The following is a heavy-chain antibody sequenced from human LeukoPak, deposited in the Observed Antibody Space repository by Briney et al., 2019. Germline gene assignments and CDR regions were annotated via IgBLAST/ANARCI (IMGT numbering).Heavy chain of an antibody. CDR3: ARDGAGYSNLELY. J-gene: IGHJ4*02. D-gene: IGHD6-13*01. CDR2: IYSGGST. CDR1: GLIVSNNY. V-gene: IGHV3-53*01. Sequence: PRRSLSLSCAASGLIVSNNYMSWVRQAPGEGLEWGLVIYSGGSTFYPDSSKGGFTISRDNFKKTLYLQMNSLSAEDTAVYYCARDGAGYSNLELYWGQGTLVTVSS.